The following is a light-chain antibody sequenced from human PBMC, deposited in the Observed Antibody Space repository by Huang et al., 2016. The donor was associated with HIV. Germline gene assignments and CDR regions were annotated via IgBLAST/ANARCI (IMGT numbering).Light chain of an antibody. CDR2: DAS. Sequence: LSCRASQTISSNLAWYQQKPGQAPRLLIYDASTRANNIPARFSGSGSGTEFTLTITSLQSEDSAVYYCQQYDNWPPAITFGQGTRLEIK. J-gene: IGKJ5*01. CDR3: QQYDNWPPAIT. CDR1: QTISSN. V-gene: IGKV3-15*01.